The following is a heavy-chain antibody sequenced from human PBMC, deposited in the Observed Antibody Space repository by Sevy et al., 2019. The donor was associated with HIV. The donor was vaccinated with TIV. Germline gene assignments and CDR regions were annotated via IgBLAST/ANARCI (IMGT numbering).Heavy chain of an antibody. CDR1: GGSISSSSYY. Sequence: SETLSLTCTVSGGSISSSSYYWGWIRQPPGKGLEWIGSIYYSGSTYYNPSLKSRVTISVDTSKNQFSLKLSSVTAADTALYYCASLISIAAAGANYYYYYYMDVWGKGTTVTVSS. D-gene: IGHD6-13*01. CDR3: ASLISIAAAGANYYYYYYMDV. CDR2: IYYSGST. V-gene: IGHV4-39*01. J-gene: IGHJ6*03.